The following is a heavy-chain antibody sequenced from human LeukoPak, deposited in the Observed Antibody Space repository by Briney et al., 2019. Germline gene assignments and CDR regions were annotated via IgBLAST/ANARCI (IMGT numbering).Heavy chain of an antibody. V-gene: IGHV5-51*01. J-gene: IGHJ3*02. D-gene: IGHD3-16*01. Sequence: GESLKISCKGSGYSFTSYWIGWVRQMPGKGLEWMGIIYPGDSDTRYSPSFQGQVTISADKSISTAYLQWSSLKASDTAMYYCARWGPPRHQNDAFDIWGQGTMVTVSS. CDR2: IYPGDSDT. CDR3: ARWGPPRHQNDAFDI. CDR1: GYSFTSYW.